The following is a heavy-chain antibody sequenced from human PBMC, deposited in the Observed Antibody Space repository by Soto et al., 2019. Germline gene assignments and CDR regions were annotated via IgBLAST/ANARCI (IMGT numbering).Heavy chain of an antibody. V-gene: IGHV4-39*02. J-gene: IGHJ4*02. CDR2: IHYRGST. Sequence: QLQLQESGPGLVKSSDTLSLTCNVSGGSISSSDYFWGWIRQPPGKGLEWIGNIHYRGSTNYNPSLKSRVTILVDTSKNDFSLRLSSVTAADTAVYYCARRVAALASFDFWGQGTLVTVSS. D-gene: IGHD6-6*01. CDR1: GGSISSSDYF. CDR3: ARRVAALASFDF.